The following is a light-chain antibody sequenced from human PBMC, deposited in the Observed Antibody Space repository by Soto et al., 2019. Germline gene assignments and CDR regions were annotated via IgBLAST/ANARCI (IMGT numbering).Light chain of an antibody. CDR1: SCDAGGYKY. V-gene: IGLV2-14*01. J-gene: IGLJ3*02. Sequence: QSVLTQPASVSGSPGQSITITCTGISCDAGGYKYVSWYQQHPGTAPKLILYEVSNRPSGVSNRFSGFKSGKTASLTISGIEAEYEADYYCSSYTSSTSVGFGGGTTITVL. CDR3: SSYTSSTSVG. CDR2: EVS.